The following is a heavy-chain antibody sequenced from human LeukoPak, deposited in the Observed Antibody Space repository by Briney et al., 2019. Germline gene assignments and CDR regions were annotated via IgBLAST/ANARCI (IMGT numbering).Heavy chain of an antibody. V-gene: IGHV4-38-2*01. J-gene: IGHJ5*02. Sequence: SETLSLTCAVSGYSFSSGYYWGWIRQPPGKRLEWIGSIYHSGSTYYNPSLKSRVTISVDTSKHQFSLKLSSVTAADTAVYYCARHPYDFWSGYKPFDPWGQGTLVTVSS. CDR3: ARHPYDFWSGYKPFDP. CDR1: GYSFSSGYY. D-gene: IGHD3-3*01. CDR2: IYHSGST.